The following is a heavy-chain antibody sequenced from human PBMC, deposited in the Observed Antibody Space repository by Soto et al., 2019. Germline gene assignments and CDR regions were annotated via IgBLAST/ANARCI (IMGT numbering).Heavy chain of an antibody. D-gene: IGHD6-13*01. CDR1: GYTFTSYA. CDR3: AHSSSWYPTGWFDP. J-gene: IGHJ5*02. CDR2: INAGNGNT. V-gene: IGHV1-3*01. Sequence: ASVKVSCKASGYTFTSYAMHWVRQAPGQRLEWMGWINAGNGNTKYSQKFQGRVTITRDTSASTAYMELSSLRSEDTAVYYCAHSSSWYPTGWFDPWGQGTLVTVSS.